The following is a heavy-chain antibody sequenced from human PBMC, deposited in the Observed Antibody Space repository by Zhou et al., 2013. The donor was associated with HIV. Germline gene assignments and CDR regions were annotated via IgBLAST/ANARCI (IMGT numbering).Heavy chain of an antibody. V-gene: IGHV1-18*01. Sequence: QVQLVQSGAEVKKPGASVKVSCKASGYTFREYGVTWVRQAPGQRLEWMGWVSGNNGNADYAPPFKGRVTMTTHASTTTASLELKSLRSDDTAIYYCAREGLFGQDWPDFWGQGTLVIVS. CDR2: VSGNNGNA. CDR3: AREGLFGQDWPDF. CDR1: GYTFREYG. D-gene: IGHD3-3*01. J-gene: IGHJ4*02.